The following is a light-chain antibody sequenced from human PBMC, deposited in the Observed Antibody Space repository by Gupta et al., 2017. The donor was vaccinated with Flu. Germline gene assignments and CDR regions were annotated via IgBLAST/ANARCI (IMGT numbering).Light chain of an antibody. CDR3: VLYVRSGIWV. CDR2: NTN. V-gene: IGLV8-61*01. CDR1: SGSVSTSYF. Sequence: QTVVTQEPSFSVSPGGTVTLTCGLNSGSVSTSYFPSWYQQTPGQAPRTLIYNTNTRSSGVPDRFSGSILGNKAALTITGALAADESNYYCVLYVRSGIWVFGEGTKLTVL. J-gene: IGLJ3*02.